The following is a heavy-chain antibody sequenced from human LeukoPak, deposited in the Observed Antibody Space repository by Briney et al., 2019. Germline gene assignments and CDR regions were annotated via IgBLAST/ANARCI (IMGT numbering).Heavy chain of an antibody. V-gene: IGHV3-7*01. Sequence: GGSLRLSCAASGFTFSSYWMSWVRQAPGKGLEWVANIKQDGSEKYYVDSVKGRFTISRDNAKNSLYLQMNSLRAEDTAVYYCASVGDLYNWNTFDYWGQGTLVTVSS. J-gene: IGHJ4*02. CDR2: IKQDGSEK. D-gene: IGHD1/OR15-1a*01. CDR1: GFTFSSYW. CDR3: ASVGDLYNWNTFDY.